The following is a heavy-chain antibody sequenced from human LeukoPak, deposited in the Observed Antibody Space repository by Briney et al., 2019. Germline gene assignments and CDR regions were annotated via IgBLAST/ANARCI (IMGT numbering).Heavy chain of an antibody. D-gene: IGHD2/OR15-2a*01. CDR1: GGSIRTYY. Sequence: SETLSLTCTVSGGSIRTYYWSWIRQPPGKGLEWIGYIYTSGSTNYNPSLKSRVTMSLDTSENQFSLKLSSVTAADTAVYYCARGDFYRYYFDYWGQGTLVTVSS. J-gene: IGHJ4*02. V-gene: IGHV4-4*09. CDR3: ARGDFYRYYFDY. CDR2: IYTSGST.